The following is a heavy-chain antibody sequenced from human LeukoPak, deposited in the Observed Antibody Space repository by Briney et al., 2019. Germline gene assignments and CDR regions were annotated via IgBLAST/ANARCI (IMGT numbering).Heavy chain of an antibody. J-gene: IGHJ3*02. CDR3: AKHSANWYSSSSGKLLDAFDI. Sequence: PGGSLRLSCAASGFTFSSYAMSWVRQAPGKGLEWVSAVSGGGANTYYADSVKGRFTISRDNSKNTLYLQMNSLRAEDTAIYYCAKHSANWYSSSSGKLLDAFDIWGQGTMVTVSP. CDR1: GFTFSSYA. D-gene: IGHD6-6*01. CDR2: VSGGGANT. V-gene: IGHV3-23*01.